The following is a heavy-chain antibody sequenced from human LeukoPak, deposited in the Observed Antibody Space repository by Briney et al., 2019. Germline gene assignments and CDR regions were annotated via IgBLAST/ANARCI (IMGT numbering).Heavy chain of an antibody. CDR3: ARHERSVAVAGSFDF. V-gene: IGHV4-39*01. CDR2: IYFSGPT. CDR1: GGSISTTSFY. D-gene: IGHD6-19*01. J-gene: IGHJ4*02. Sequence: SETLSLTCTVSGGSISTTSFYWAWIRQPPGTGLEWIGSIYFSGPTHYNPSLKSRVTISVDTSKNNFSLKLTSLTVADTVVYYIARHERSVAVAGSFDFWGQGTLVTVSS.